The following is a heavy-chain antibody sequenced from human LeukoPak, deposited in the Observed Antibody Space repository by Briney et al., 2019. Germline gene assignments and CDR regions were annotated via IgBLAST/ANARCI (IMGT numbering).Heavy chain of an antibody. CDR3: ARASGYSSGYYMDV. Sequence: SETLSLTCTVSGGSISSNYWSWIRQPAGKGLEWIGRIYSSGGTNFNPSLKSRVTMSVDTSKNQFSLKLTSVTAADTAVYFCARASGYSSGYYMDVWGTGTTVTISS. CDR1: GGSISSNY. CDR2: IYSSGGT. D-gene: IGHD6-19*01. V-gene: IGHV4-4*07. J-gene: IGHJ6*03.